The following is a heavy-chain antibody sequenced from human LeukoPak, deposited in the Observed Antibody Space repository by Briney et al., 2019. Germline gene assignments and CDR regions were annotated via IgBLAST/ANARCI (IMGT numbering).Heavy chain of an antibody. Sequence: SETLSLTCAVSGDSISSGGYSWSWIRQPPGKGLEWIGYMYQSGGTYYNPSLKSRVTISVDRSKNHFSLIVTSLTAADTAVYYCAAAPILRGEGGEHYKYGMDVWGQGTTVIVSS. CDR1: GDSISSGGYS. V-gene: IGHV4-30-2*01. J-gene: IGHJ6*02. D-gene: IGHD2-2*02. CDR2: MYQSGGT. CDR3: AAAPILRGEGGEHYKYGMDV.